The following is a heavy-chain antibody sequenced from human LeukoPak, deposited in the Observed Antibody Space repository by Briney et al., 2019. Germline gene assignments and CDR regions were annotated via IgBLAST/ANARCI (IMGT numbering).Heavy chain of an antibody. CDR3: ARAYRYGQGGLWFDP. V-gene: IGHV4-31*03. D-gene: IGHD4-17*01. CDR2: IYYSGST. J-gene: IGHJ5*02. CDR1: GGSISSGGYY. Sequence: SETLSLTCTVSGGSISSGGYYWSWIRQHPGKGLEWIGYIYYSGSTYYNPSLKSRVTISVDTSKNQFSLKLSSVTAADTAVYYCARAYRYGQGGLWFDPWGQGTLSPSPQ.